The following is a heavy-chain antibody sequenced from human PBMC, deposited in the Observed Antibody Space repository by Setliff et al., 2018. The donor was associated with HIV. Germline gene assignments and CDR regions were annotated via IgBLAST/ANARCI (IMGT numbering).Heavy chain of an antibody. V-gene: IGHV4-39*01. CDR3: ARQQHSSDLKIWNY. CDR1: GFTFSSYSMN. Sequence: GSLRLSCAASGFTFSSYSMNWVRQAPGKGLEWVGSIYYSGSTYYSPSLKSRVTISVDTSKNQFSLTLTSVTAADTAVYYCARQQHSSDLKIWNYWGQGTLVTVSS. J-gene: IGHJ4*02. CDR2: IYYSGST. D-gene: IGHD6-19*01.